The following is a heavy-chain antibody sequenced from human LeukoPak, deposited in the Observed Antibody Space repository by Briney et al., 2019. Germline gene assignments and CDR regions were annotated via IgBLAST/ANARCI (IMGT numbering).Heavy chain of an antibody. CDR3: ARDSNYDY. CDR2: IYSGGST. D-gene: IGHD6-13*01. V-gene: IGHV3-66*02. CDR1: GFTVSSTY. Sequence: PGGSLRLSCAASGFTVSSTYVSWVRQAPGEGLEWVSVIYSGGSTYYADSVKGRFTISRDNSKNTLYLQMNSLRAEDTAAYYCARDSNYDYWGQGTLVTVSS. J-gene: IGHJ4*02.